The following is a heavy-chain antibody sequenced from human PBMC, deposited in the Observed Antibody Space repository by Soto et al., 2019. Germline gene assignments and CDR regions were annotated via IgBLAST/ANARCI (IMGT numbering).Heavy chain of an antibody. CDR1: GGSFSGYY. D-gene: IGHD2-15*01. CDR2: INHSGST. J-gene: IGHJ5*02. V-gene: IGHV4-34*01. CDR3: ASMTDIVAYNWFDP. Sequence: QVQLQQWGAGLLKPSETLSLTCAVYGGSFSGYYWSWIRQPPGKGPEWIGEINHSGSTNYNPSLKSRVTNSVDTSKNQFSLKLSSVTAADTAVYYCASMTDIVAYNWFDPWGQGTLVTVSS.